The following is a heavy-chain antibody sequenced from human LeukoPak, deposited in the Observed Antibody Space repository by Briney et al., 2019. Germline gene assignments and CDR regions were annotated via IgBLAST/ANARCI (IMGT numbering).Heavy chain of an antibody. D-gene: IGHD5-12*01. CDR2: IWYDGSNK. J-gene: IGHJ4*02. CDR3: ASNSGYEGYFDY. V-gene: IGHV3-33*01. CDR1: GFTFSSYG. Sequence: PGGSLRLSCAASGFTFSSYGMHWVRQAPSKGLEWVAVIWYDGSNKYYADSVKGRFTISRDNSKNTLYLQMNSLRAEDTAVYYCASNSGYEGYFDYWGQGTLVTVSS.